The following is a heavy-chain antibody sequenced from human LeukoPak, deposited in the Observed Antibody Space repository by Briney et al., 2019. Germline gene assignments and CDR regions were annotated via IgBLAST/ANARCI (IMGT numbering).Heavy chain of an antibody. D-gene: IGHD5-18*01. Sequence: SETLSLTCAVSGGSISSYYWSWIRQPPGKGLEWIGYIYYSGSTNYNPSLNSRVTISVDTSKNQFSLKLSSVTAADTAVYYCARTDTAMAYYYYGMDVWGQGTTVTASS. CDR1: GGSISSYY. V-gene: IGHV4-59*01. CDR3: ARTDTAMAYYYYGMDV. CDR2: IYYSGST. J-gene: IGHJ6*02.